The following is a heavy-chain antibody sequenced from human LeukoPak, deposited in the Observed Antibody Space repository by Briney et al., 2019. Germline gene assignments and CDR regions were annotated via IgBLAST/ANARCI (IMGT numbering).Heavy chain of an antibody. CDR3: ARTCSSSACYVIY. D-gene: IGHD2-2*01. Sequence: ASVKVSCKAFGYTFTSHYLHWVRQAPGQGLEWMGMIYPSGGTTDYPQKFQGRVTMTRDTSTSTVYMEVSSLRSEDTAVYYCARTCSSSACYVIYWGQGTLVTVSS. CDR1: GYTFTSHY. CDR2: IYPSGGTT. J-gene: IGHJ4*02. V-gene: IGHV1-46*01.